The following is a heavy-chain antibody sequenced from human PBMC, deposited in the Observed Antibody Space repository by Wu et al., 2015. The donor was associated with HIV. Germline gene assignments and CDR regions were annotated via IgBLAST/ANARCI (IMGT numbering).Heavy chain of an antibody. V-gene: IGHV1-2*02. Sequence: QVQLVQSGAEVKKPGASVKVSCKASGYTFTGYYMHWVRQAPGQGLEWMGWINPNSGGTNYAQKFQGRVTMTRDTSISTAYMELSSLRSEDTAVYYCARDNSGSYYGGGFTFDYVGPGNAGPPSP. D-gene: IGHD1-26*01. CDR2: INPNSGGT. CDR1: GYTFTGYY. J-gene: IGHJ4*02. CDR3: ARDNSGSYYGGGFTFDY.